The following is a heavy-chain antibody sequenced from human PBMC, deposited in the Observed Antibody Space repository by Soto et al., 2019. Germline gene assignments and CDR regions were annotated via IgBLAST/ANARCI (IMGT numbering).Heavy chain of an antibody. J-gene: IGHJ6*02. V-gene: IGHV4-61*01. CDR1: GGSVSSGSYY. Sequence: SETLSLTCTVSGGSVSSGSYYWSWIRQPPGKGLEWIGYIYYSGSTNYNPSLKSRVTISVDTSKNQFSLKLSSVTAADTAVYYCAREVRIAAAPVGSGMDVWGQGTTVTVSS. CDR2: IYYSGST. CDR3: AREVRIAAAPVGSGMDV. D-gene: IGHD6-13*01.